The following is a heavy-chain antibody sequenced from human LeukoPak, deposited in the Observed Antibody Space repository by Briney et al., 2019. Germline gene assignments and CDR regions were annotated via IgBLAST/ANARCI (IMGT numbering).Heavy chain of an antibody. D-gene: IGHD5-18*01. V-gene: IGHV3-48*03. J-gene: IGHJ4*02. CDR2: ISGSGSPS. Sequence: GGSLRLSCAASGFTFSGHEMNWVRQAPGKGLEWLSCISGSGSPSYYADSVKGRFTISRDNAKNSLYLQMNSLRAEYTAIYYCARGFSDTAMFLDFWGKGTLVTVSS. CDR3: ARGFSDTAMFLDF. CDR1: GFTFSGHE.